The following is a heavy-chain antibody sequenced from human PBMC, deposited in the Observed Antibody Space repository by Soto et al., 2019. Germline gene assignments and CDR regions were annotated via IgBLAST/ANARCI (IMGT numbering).Heavy chain of an antibody. Sequence: ASVKVSCKAYGYSFSSFGISWVRQAPGQGLEWVGWVSVPSGDTSSAQNFQGRVTVTTDTSTSTAYMEVGSLRSDDTAVYYCARTCRSGGSCYLEYWGEGTLVTVSS. D-gene: IGHD2-15*01. V-gene: IGHV1-18*01. J-gene: IGHJ4*02. CDR2: VSVPSGDT. CDR3: ARTCRSGGSCYLEY. CDR1: GYSFSSFG.